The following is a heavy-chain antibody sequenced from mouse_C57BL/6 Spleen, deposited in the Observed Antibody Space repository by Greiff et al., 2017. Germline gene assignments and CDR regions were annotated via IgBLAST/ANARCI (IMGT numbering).Heavy chain of an antibody. CDR3: ARCETAQATSYFDY. Sequence: QVQLQQSGAELVRPGTSVKMSCKASGYTFTNYWIGWAKQRPGHGLEWIGDIYPGGGYTNYNEKFKGKATLTADKSTSTAYMQFSNLTSEDSAIYYCARCETAQATSYFDYWGQGTTLTVSS. J-gene: IGHJ2*01. D-gene: IGHD3-2*02. CDR1: GYTFTNYW. V-gene: IGHV1-63*01. CDR2: IYPGGGYT.